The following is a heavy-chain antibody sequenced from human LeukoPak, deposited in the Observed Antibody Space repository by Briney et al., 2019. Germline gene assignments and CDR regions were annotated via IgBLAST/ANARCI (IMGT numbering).Heavy chain of an antibody. D-gene: IGHD4-17*01. Sequence: GSLRLSCAASGFTFSSYAMSWVRQAPGKGLERVSAISGSGGSTYYADSVKGRFTISRDNSKNTLYLQMNSLRAEDTAVYYCANQLGVTTHFDYWGQGTLVTVSS. CDR3: ANQLGVTTHFDY. CDR2: ISGSGGST. CDR1: GFTFSSYA. V-gene: IGHV3-23*01. J-gene: IGHJ4*02.